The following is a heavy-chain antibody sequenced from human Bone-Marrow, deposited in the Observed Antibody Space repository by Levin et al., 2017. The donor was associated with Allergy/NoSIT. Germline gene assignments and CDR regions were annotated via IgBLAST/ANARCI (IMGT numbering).Heavy chain of an antibody. Sequence: GGSLRLSCAASGFTFSSYAMHWVRQAPGKGLEWVAVISYDGSNKYYADSVKGRFTISRDNSKNTLYLQMNSLRAEDTAVYYCARDGIEEWELLGEFDYWGQGTLVTVSS. J-gene: IGHJ4*02. CDR3: ARDGIEEWELLGEFDY. D-gene: IGHD1-26*01. CDR2: ISYDGSNK. CDR1: GFTFSSYA. V-gene: IGHV3-30*04.